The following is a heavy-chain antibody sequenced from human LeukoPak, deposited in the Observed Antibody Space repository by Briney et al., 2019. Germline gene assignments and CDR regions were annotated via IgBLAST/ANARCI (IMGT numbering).Heavy chain of an antibody. J-gene: IGHJ4*02. CDR2: IRSKSDGGTP. CDR1: GFTFNNVW. CDR3: TTEHFDY. Sequence: GGSLRLSCAASGFTFNNVWMSWVRQAPGKGLEWVGRIRSKSDGGTPDYAAPVKGRFTISRDDSKSTLYLQMNSLKTEDRAVYYCTTEHFDYWGQGTLVTVSS. V-gene: IGHV3-15*01.